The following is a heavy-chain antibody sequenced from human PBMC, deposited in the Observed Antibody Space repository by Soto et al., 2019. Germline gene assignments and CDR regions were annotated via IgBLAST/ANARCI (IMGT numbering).Heavy chain of an antibody. CDR3: ARCYLGAFWSSDYYMDV. D-gene: IGHD3-3*01. J-gene: IGHJ6*03. V-gene: IGHV1-18*01. Sequence: GGSVKVSCKASGFTFTSYCISWGRQAPGQRLEWMGWIIAYNGNTNYAQKFQGRVTMTTDTSTSTAYMELRSLRSDDTAVYYCARCYLGAFWSSDYYMDVWGKGTTVTVSS. CDR2: IIAYNGNT. CDR1: GFTFTSYC.